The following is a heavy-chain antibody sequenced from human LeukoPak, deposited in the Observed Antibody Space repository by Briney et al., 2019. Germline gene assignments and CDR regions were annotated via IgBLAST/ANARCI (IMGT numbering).Heavy chain of an antibody. Sequence: GGSLRLSCAASGFTFHNYAIHWVRQAPGKGLEWVSLTSGDGVTTYFADSVKGRFTISRDNSKSSLFLQMNSLRTEDTALYYCARDHVYGGADYWGQGTLVTVSS. CDR3: ARDHVYGGADY. CDR2: TSGDGVTT. J-gene: IGHJ4*02. V-gene: IGHV3-43*02. D-gene: IGHD5/OR15-5a*01. CDR1: GFTFHNYA.